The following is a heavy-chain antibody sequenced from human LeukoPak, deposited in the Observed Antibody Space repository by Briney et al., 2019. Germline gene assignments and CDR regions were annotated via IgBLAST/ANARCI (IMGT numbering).Heavy chain of an antibody. V-gene: IGHV1-69*04. CDR1: GGTFSSYA. J-gene: IGHJ4*02. D-gene: IGHD3-10*01. CDR2: IIPILGIA. Sequence: GSSVKASCKASGGTFSSYAISWVRQAPGQGLEWMGRIIPILGIANYAQKFQGRVTITADKSTSTAYMELSSLRSEDTAVYYCARGSVDIYYFDYWGQGTLVTVSS. CDR3: ARGSVDIYYFDY.